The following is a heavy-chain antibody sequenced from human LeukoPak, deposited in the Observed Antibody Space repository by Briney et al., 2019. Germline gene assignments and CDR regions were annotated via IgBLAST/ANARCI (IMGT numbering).Heavy chain of an antibody. CDR3: AKVGAQMPGDYWGVDY. CDR2: ISGSGGST. V-gene: IGHV3-23*01. D-gene: IGHD4-17*01. J-gene: IGHJ4*02. Sequence: GGSLRLSCAASGFTFSSYAMSWVRQAPGKGLEWVSAISGSGGSTYYADSVKGRFTISRDNSKNTLYLQMNSLRAEDTAVYYCAKVGAQMPGDYWGVDYWGQGTLVTVYS. CDR1: GFTFSSYA.